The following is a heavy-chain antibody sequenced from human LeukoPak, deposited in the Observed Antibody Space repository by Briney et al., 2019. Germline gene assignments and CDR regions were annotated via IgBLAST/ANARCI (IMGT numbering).Heavy chain of an antibody. V-gene: IGHV4-59*01. D-gene: IGHD2-15*01. CDR3: ARGGGNGPLYYYYYMDV. Sequence: PSETLSLTCTDSGGSISSSYWSWIRQPPGKGLEWIGHIYYSGSTNYTPSLKSRVTISVATSKNQFSLKLSSVTAADTAVYYCARGGGNGPLYYYYYMDVWGKGTTVTVSS. CDR1: GGSISSSY. J-gene: IGHJ6*03. CDR2: IYYSGST.